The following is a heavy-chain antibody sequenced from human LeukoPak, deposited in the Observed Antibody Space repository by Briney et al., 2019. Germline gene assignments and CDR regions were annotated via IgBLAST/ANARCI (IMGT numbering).Heavy chain of an antibody. D-gene: IGHD3-10*01. CDR2: ISYDGSNK. V-gene: IGHV3-30*18. Sequence: PGGSLRLSCAASGFIYRNYGMHWVSQPPGKGLEWVAVISYDGSNKYYADSAKGRFTISRDNSKNTLYLQMNSLRAEDTAVYYCAKLGDYYGSGSSHFDYWGQGTLVTVSS. J-gene: IGHJ4*02. CDR3: AKLGDYYGSGSSHFDY. CDR1: GFIYRNYG.